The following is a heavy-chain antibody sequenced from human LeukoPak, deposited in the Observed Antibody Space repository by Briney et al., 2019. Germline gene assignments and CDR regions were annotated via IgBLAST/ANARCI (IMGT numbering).Heavy chain of an antibody. Sequence: PGGSLRLSCAASGFTFSSYAMHWVRQAPGKGLEWVAVISYDGSNKYYADSVKGRFTISRDNSKNTLYLQMNSLRAEDTAVYYCARMSGYSYGSPFGYWGQGTLVTVSS. V-gene: IGHV3-30-3*01. J-gene: IGHJ4*02. D-gene: IGHD5-18*01. CDR3: ARMSGYSYGSPFGY. CDR1: GFTFSSYA. CDR2: ISYDGSNK.